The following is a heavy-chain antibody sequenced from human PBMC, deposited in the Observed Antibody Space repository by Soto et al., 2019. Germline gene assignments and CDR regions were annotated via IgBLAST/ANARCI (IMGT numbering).Heavy chain of an antibody. J-gene: IGHJ4*02. CDR3: VSWVSAHFDN. D-gene: IGHD2-8*01. Sequence: GGSLRLSCAASGFTLDNGMTWVRQAPGKGLEWISTIDCSGANTHYADSVKGRFTISRDKSRNTVALQMSNLRAEDTALYYCVSWVSAHFDNWGQGTLVTVSS. CDR1: GFTLDNG. V-gene: IGHV3-23*01. CDR2: IDCSGANT.